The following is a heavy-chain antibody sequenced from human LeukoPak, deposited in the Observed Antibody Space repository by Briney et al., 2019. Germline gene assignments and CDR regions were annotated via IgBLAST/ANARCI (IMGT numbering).Heavy chain of an antibody. V-gene: IGHV3-30*02. Sequence: GGSLRLSCAASGFTFSSYGMHWVRQAPGKGLEWVAFIRYDGSNKYYADSVKGRFTISRDNSKNTLYLQMNSLRAEDTAVYYCAKDFSLHCSSTSCYIPGVYWGQGTLVTVSS. CDR3: AKDFSLHCSSTSCYIPGVY. CDR2: IRYDGSNK. J-gene: IGHJ4*02. CDR1: GFTFSSYG. D-gene: IGHD2-2*02.